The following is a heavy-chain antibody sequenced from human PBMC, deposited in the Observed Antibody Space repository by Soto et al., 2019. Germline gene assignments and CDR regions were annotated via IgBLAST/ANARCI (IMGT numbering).Heavy chain of an antibody. CDR1: GFAFNNYG. V-gene: IGHV3-21*01. J-gene: IGHJ4*02. CDR2: ISKSDYT. D-gene: IGHD2-2*01. CDR3: AREDSIIMPAVSDF. Sequence: PVGSLRLSCTVSGFAFNNYGINWVRQAPGKGLEWVSSISKSDYTYYSDSVKGRFTISRDNAKNSVSLQMNTLRVEDTAVYYCAREDSIIMPAVSDFWGQGTLVTVSS.